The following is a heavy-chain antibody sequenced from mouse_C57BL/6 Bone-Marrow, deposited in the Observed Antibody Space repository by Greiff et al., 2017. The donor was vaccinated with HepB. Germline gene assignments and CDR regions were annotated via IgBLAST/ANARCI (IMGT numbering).Heavy chain of an antibody. CDR2: IDPSDSYT. D-gene: IGHD2-3*01. V-gene: IGHV1-50*01. CDR1: GYTFTSYW. J-gene: IGHJ3*01. Sequence: QVQLQQPGAELVKPGASVKLSCKASGYTFTSYWMQWVKQRPGQGLEWIGEIDPSDSYTNYNQKFKGKATLTVDTSSSTAYMQLSSLTSEDSAVYYCAMGYYGFAYWGQGTLVTVSA. CDR3: AMGYYGFAY.